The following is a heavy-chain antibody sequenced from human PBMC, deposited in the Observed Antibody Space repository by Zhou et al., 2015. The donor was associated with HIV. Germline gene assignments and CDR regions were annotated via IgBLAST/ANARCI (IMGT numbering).Heavy chain of an antibody. CDR2: INPSGGST. CDR1: GYTFTSYY. CDR3: ARDQKTRRITMVQGASYYYYMDV. Sequence: QVQLVQPGAEVKKPGASVKVSCKASGYTFTSYYMHWVRQAPGQGLEWMGIINPSGGSTSYAQKFQGRVTMTRDTSTSTVYMELSSLRSEDTAVYYCARDQKTRRITMVQGASYYYYMDVWGKGTTVTVSS. J-gene: IGHJ6*03. V-gene: IGHV1-46*01. D-gene: IGHD3-10*01.